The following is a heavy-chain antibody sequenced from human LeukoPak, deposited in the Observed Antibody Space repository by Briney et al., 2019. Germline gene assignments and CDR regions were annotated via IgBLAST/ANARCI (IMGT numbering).Heavy chain of an antibody. CDR2: MNPNSGNT. CDR1: GYTFTSYD. J-gene: IGHJ4*02. V-gene: IGHV1-8*03. Sequence: ASVKVSCKASGYTFTSYDINWVRQATGQGLEWMGWMNPNSGNTGYAQKFQGRVTITRNTSISTAYMELSSLRSEDTAVYYCARSPAILYQLLFNYWGQGTLVTVSS. D-gene: IGHD2-2*01. CDR3: ARSPAILYQLLFNY.